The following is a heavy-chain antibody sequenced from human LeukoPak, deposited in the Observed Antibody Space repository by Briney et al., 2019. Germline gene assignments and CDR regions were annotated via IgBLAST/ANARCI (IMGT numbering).Heavy chain of an antibody. D-gene: IGHD2-2*01. CDR2: MNPNSGNT. CDR1: GYTFTSYD. V-gene: IGHV1-8*01. CDR3: ARGIVVKPSANWFDP. Sequence: ASVNVSCTTPGYTFTSYDINWVRQATGQGLEWMGWMNPNSGNTGYAQKFQGRVTMTRNTSISTAYMELSSLRSEGTAVYYCARGIVVKPSANWFDPWGQGTPVTVSS. J-gene: IGHJ5*02.